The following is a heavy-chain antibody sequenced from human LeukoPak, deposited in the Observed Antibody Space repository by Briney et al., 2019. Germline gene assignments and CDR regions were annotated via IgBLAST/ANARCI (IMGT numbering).Heavy chain of an antibody. D-gene: IGHD4-11*01. CDR1: GFTFSSYS. Sequence: GGSLRLSCAASGFTFSSYSMNWVRQAPGKGLEWVSSISSSSSYICYADSVKGRFTISRDNAKNSLYLQMNSLRAEDTAVYYCARDLDYGNYAFDYWGQGTLVTVSS. V-gene: IGHV3-21*01. CDR3: ARDLDYGNYAFDY. CDR2: ISSSSSYI. J-gene: IGHJ4*02.